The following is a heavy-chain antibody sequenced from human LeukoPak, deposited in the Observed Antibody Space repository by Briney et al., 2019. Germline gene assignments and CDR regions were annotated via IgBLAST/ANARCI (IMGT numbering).Heavy chain of an antibody. D-gene: IGHD2-2*01. CDR3: AKYGVDCSSTSCYPLYYMDV. CDR2: ISGGGGIT. V-gene: IGHV3-23*01. CDR1: GFTFDSYA. Sequence: QPGGSLSLSCAASGFTFDSYAMTWVRQAPGKGLEWVSSISGGGGITTYAASVKGRFTISRHNSKYTLFLQMNSLRAEDTAVYYCAKYGVDCSSTSCYPLYYMDVWGKGTTVTVSS. J-gene: IGHJ6*03.